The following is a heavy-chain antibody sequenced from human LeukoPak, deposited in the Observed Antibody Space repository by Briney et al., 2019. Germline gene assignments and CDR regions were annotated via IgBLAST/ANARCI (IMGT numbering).Heavy chain of an antibody. CDR2: MNPNSGNT. V-gene: IGHV1-8*03. J-gene: IGHJ6*03. Sequence: GASVKVSCKASGYTFTSYDINWVRQATGQGLEWMGWMNPNSGNTGYAQKFQGRVTITRNTSISTAYMELSSLRSEDTAVYYCARGGYSSSSTILYYYYMDVWGKGTTVTVSS. CDR3: ARGGYSSSSTILYYYYMDV. D-gene: IGHD6-6*01. CDR1: GYTFTSYD.